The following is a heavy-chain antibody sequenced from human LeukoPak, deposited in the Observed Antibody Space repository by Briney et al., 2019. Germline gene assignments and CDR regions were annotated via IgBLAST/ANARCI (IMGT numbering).Heavy chain of an antibody. Sequence: GGSLRLSCAASGFTFSDYYMSWIRQAPGKGLEWVSYISSSGSTIYYADSVKGRFTISRDNAKNSLYLQMNSLRAEDPAVYYCARDIRYSSSWYVDYWSSRSATEYFQHWGQGTVVTVSS. D-gene: IGHD6-13*01. CDR2: ISSSGSTI. V-gene: IGHV3-11*01. J-gene: IGHJ1*01. CDR1: GFTFSDYY. CDR3: ARDIRYSSSWYVDYWSSRSATEYFQH.